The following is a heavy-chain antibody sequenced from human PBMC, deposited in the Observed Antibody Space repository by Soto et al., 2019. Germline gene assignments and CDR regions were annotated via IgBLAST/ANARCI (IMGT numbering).Heavy chain of an antibody. CDR2: ISGSGNYT. D-gene: IGHD4-4*01. J-gene: IGHJ4*02. V-gene: IGHV3-21*01. Sequence: GGSLRLSCAASGFTFSTYSMNWVRQAPGKGLEWVSSISGSGNYTHYADFLRGRFTISRDNAKTSLYLQMNSLRAEDTAVYYCAREGINNYNVYYFVSWGQGTVVNVSS. CDR3: AREGINNYNVYYFVS. CDR1: GFTFSTYS.